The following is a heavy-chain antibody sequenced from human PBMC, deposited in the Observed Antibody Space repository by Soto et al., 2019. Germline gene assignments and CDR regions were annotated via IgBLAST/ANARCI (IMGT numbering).Heavy chain of an antibody. V-gene: IGHV3-53*01. CDR1: GFTVSSNY. CDR2: IYSGGST. D-gene: IGHD1-7*01. Sequence: GGSLRLSCAASGFTVSSNYMSWVRRAPGKGLEWVSVIYSGGSTYYADSVKGRFTISRDNSKNTLYLQMNSLRAEDTAVYYCASGVETRVFDYWGQGTLVTVSS. J-gene: IGHJ4*02. CDR3: ASGVETRVFDY.